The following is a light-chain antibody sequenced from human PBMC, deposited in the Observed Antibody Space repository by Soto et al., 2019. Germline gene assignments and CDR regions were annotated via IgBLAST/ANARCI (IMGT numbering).Light chain of an antibody. V-gene: IGKV1-5*03. Sequence: DIQMTQSPSTLSASVGDRVTITCRASQSISTWLAWYQQKPGRAPKLLIYTASTLETGLPSRFSGSGSGTEFSLTVSSLQPDDFATYYCQPHLVYPRTFCHGTKVDIK. CDR1: QSISTW. J-gene: IGKJ1*01. CDR3: QPHLVYPRT. CDR2: TAS.